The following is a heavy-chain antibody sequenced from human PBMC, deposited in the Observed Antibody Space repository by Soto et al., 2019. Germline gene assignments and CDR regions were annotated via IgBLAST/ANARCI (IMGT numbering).Heavy chain of an antibody. CDR1: GGTFSSYA. J-gene: IGHJ6*02. CDR3: ARATSYGSGRGRHYYYYGMDV. CDR2: IIPIFGTA. Sequence: SVKVSCKASGGTFSSYAISWVRQAPGQGLEWMGGIIPIFGTANYAQKFQGRVTITADESTSTAYMELSSLRSEDTAVYYCARATSYGSGRGRHYYYYGMDVWGQGTTVTVSS. V-gene: IGHV1-69*13. D-gene: IGHD3-10*01.